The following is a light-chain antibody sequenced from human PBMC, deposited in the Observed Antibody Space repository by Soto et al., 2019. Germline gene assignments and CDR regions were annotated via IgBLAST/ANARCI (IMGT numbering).Light chain of an antibody. J-gene: IGKJ1*01. V-gene: IGKV3-15*01. Sequence: EIAFPSCQGTMTLSQGERATLCCKVSQSVSNNYLAWYQQKPGQAPRPLIYGAFTRATGIPARFSGTGSGTEFTLTIISLQSEDFALYYCQQYNDWPLTFGQGTKVDIK. CDR1: QSVSNN. CDR2: GAF. CDR3: QQYNDWPLT.